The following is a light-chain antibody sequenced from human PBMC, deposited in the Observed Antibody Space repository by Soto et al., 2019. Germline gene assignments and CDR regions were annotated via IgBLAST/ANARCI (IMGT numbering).Light chain of an antibody. V-gene: IGLV2-14*01. J-gene: IGLJ3*02. CDR2: DVI. CDR1: SSDVGGYNY. Sequence: SALTQPASVSGSPGQSLPISCTGSSSDVGGYNYVSWYQHHPGKAPKLIIYDVINRPSGVSNRFSGSKSGNTASLTISGLQAEYEADYYCTSYTSSLTLVFGGGTKLTVL. CDR3: TSYTSSLTLV.